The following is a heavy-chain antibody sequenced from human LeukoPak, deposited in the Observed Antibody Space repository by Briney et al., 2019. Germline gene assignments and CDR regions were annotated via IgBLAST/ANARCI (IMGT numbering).Heavy chain of an antibody. J-gene: IGHJ4*02. D-gene: IGHD6-19*01. CDR3: AIHDSSGWYFF. V-gene: IGHV3-30-3*01. CDR2: ISYDGSNE. Sequence: PGGSLRLSCAASGFTFSRYAMHWVRQAPGKGLEWVAVISYDGSNEYYADSVKGRFTISRDNSKNTLYLQMNNLRAEDTAVYSCAIHDSSGWYFFWGQGTLVTVSS. CDR1: GFTFSRYA.